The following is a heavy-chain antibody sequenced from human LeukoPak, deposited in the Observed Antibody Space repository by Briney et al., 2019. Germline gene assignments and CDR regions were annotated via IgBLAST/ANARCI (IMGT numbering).Heavy chain of an antibody. D-gene: IGHD2-2*01. J-gene: IGHJ6*03. CDR2: IYTSGST. V-gene: IGHV4-61*02. Sequence: SQTLSLTCTVSGGSISSGSYYWGWIRQPAGKGLEWIGRIYTSGSTNYNPSLKGRVTISVDTSKNQFSLKLSSVTAADTAVYYCARGQPYYYYYMDVWGNGTTVTVSS. CDR1: GGSISSGSYY. CDR3: ARGQPYYYYYMDV.